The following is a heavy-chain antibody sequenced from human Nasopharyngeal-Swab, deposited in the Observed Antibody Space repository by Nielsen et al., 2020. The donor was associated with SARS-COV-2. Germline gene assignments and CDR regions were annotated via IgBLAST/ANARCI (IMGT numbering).Heavy chain of an antibody. CDR3: ARDPAITGTTFDP. V-gene: IGHV3-74*01. CDR2: INSDGSST. D-gene: IGHD1-7*01. J-gene: IGHJ5*02. CDR1: GFTFSSYW. Sequence: GGSLRLSCAASGFTFSSYWMHWVRQAPGKGLVWVSRINSDGSSTRYADSVKGRFTISRGNAKNTLYLQMNSLRAEDTAVYYCARDPAITGTTFDPWGQGTLVTVSS.